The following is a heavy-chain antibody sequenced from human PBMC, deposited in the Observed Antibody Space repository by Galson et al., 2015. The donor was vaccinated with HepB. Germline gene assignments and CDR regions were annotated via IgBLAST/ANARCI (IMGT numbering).Heavy chain of an antibody. V-gene: IGHV1-69*06. CDR2: IIPIFGET. CDR1: GGTFSSYA. J-gene: IGHJ4*02. CDR3: ARYYSNYALWDY. D-gene: IGHD4-11*01. Sequence: SVKVSCKASGGTFSSYAISWVRQAPGQGLEWMGGIIPIFGETIYAQKFQGRVTMTEDTSTDTAYMELSSLRSEDTAVYYCARYYSNYALWDYWGQGTLVTVSS.